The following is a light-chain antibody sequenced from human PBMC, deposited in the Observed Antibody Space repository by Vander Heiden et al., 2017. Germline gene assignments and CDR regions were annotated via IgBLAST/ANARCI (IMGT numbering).Light chain of an antibody. CDR1: QGVSSNS. CDR3: QQYGGLPWT. J-gene: IGKJ1*01. CDR2: DAA. V-gene: IGKV3-20*01. Sequence: EILLTQSPGTLSLSPGERATISCRASQGVSSNSLAWYQQKPGQAPRLLMDDAARRATGISDRCSGSGSGTDFSLTISRLEPEDFALYYCQQYGGLPWTFGQGTKVESK.